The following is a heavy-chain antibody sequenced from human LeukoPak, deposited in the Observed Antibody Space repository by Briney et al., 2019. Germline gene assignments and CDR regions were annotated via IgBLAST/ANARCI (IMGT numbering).Heavy chain of an antibody. CDR1: GGTFSSYA. V-gene: IGHV1-69*05. D-gene: IGHD3-22*01. J-gene: IGHJ4*02. CDR2: IIPIFGTA. Sequence: ASVKVSCKASGGTFSSYAISWVRQAPGQGLEWMGRIIPIFGTANYAQKFQGRVTITTDESTSTAYMELSSLRSEDTAVYYCARAEQNYYYDSSGYYYYWGQGTLVPVFS. CDR3: ARAEQNYYYDSSGYYYY.